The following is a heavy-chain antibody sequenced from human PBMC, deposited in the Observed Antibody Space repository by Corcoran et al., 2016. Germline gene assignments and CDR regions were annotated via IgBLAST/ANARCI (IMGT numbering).Heavy chain of an antibody. CDR2: IYHSGST. V-gene: IGHV4-4*02. J-gene: IGHJ4*02. Sequence: QVQLQESGPGLVKPSGTLSLTCAVSGGSISSSNWWRWVRQPPGKGLVWIGEIYHSGSTNYNPSLKSRVTISVDKSKNQFSLKLRSVTAADTAVYYWSTTLKRWPLSFDYWGQGTLVTVSS. D-gene: IGHD3-10*01. CDR1: GGSISSSNW. CDR3: STTLKRWPLSFDY.